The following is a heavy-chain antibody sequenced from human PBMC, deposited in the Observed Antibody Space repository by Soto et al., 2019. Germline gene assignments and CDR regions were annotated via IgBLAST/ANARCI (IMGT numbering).Heavy chain of an antibody. CDR2: ISGSGGST. D-gene: IGHD2-21*02. Sequence: GGSLRLSCAASGFTFSSYAMSWVRQAPGKGLEWVSAISGSGGSTYYADSVKGRFIISRDNSKNTLYLQMNSLRAEDTAVYYCASDKYCGGDCYLDAFDIWGQGTMVTVSS. V-gene: IGHV3-23*01. CDR3: ASDKYCGGDCYLDAFDI. J-gene: IGHJ3*02. CDR1: GFTFSSYA.